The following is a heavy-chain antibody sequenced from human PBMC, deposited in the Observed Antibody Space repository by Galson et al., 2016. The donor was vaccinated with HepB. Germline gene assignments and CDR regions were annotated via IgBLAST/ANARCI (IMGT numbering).Heavy chain of an antibody. CDR1: NFSLNDYG. Sequence: SLRLSCAASNFSLNDYGLHWVRQAPGKGLEWVANIWYDGTKKCYAESVKGRFFISRDTPKNELYLEMNSLRVDDTGIYYCARDFDAVVNPNYYYYGMDVWGRGTAVTVSS. V-gene: IGHV3-33*01. D-gene: IGHD4-23*01. J-gene: IGHJ6*02. CDR2: IWYDGTKK. CDR3: ARDFDAVVNPNYYYYGMDV.